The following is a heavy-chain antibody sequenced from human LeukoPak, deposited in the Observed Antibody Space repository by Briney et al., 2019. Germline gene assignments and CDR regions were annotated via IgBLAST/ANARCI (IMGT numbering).Heavy chain of an antibody. CDR2: ISWNSGSI. D-gene: IGHD6-19*01. J-gene: IGHJ3*02. V-gene: IGHV3-9*01. CDR1: GFTFDDYA. CDR3: ARDVWQWLVSPDAFDI. Sequence: PGGSLRLSCAASGFTFDDYAMHWVRQAPGKGLEWVSGISWNSGSIGYADSVKGRFTISRDNAKNSLYLQMNSLRAEDTALYYCARDVWQWLVSPDAFDIWGQGTMVTVSS.